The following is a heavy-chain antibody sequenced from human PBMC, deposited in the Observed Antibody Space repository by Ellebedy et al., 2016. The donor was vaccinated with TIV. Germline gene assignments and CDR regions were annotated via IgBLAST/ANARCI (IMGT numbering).Heavy chain of an antibody. D-gene: IGHD1-1*01. J-gene: IGHJ4*02. CDR2: ISHSGDT. V-gene: IGHV4-30-2*01. CDR3: ARSRSTGTTRGFDY. CDR1: GGSISRDVYS. Sequence: MPSETLSLTCAVSGGSISRDVYSWSWFRQPPGGGLEWIGYISHSGDTYYNPSLKSRVTLSIDGSKNQLSLKLSSVAAADTAVYYCARSRSTGTTRGFDYWGQGTLVTVSS.